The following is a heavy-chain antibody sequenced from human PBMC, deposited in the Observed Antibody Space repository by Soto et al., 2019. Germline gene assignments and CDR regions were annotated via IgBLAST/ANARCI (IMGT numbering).Heavy chain of an antibody. CDR3: ARGGGYCSSTSCPNWFDP. CDR2: ISYDGSNK. CDR1: GFTFSSYA. D-gene: IGHD2-2*01. J-gene: IGHJ5*02. Sequence: GWSLRLSCAASGFTFSSYAMHWVRQAPGKGLEWVAVISYDGSNKYYADSVKGRFTISRDNSKNTLYLQMNSLRAEDTAVYYCARGGGYCSSTSCPNWFDPWGQGTLVTVSS. V-gene: IGHV3-30-3*01.